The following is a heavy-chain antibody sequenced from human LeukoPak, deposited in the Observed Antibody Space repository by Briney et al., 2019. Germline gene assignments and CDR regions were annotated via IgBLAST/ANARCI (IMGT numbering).Heavy chain of an antibody. V-gene: IGHV4-4*02. D-gene: IGHD2-2*01. CDR1: GGSVSSTNW. Sequence: SETVSLTCGVSGGSVSSTNWWTWIRQPPGKGLEWIGEVHLDGRTNFNPSLKSRLTMSVDLSENHVSLKLTSVTAADTAVYFCARDLCIRPGASSGSCYGYYFGLDVWGQGTTVTVSS. CDR3: ARDLCIRPGASSGSCYGYYFGLDV. CDR2: VHLDGRT. J-gene: IGHJ6*02.